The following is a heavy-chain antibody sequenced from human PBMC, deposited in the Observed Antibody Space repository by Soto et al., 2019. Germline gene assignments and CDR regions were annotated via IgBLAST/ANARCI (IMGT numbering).Heavy chain of an antibody. CDR1: GGSISSGGYY. Sequence: PSETLSLTCTVSGGSISSGGYYWSWIRHHPGKGLEWIGYIYYSGSTYYNPSLKSRVTISVDTSKNQFSLKLSSVTAADTAVYYCARVPTDVWSGYYYALYGMDVWGQGTTVTVSS. D-gene: IGHD3-3*01. J-gene: IGHJ6*02. CDR3: ARVPTDVWSGYYYALYGMDV. CDR2: IYYSGST. V-gene: IGHV4-31*03.